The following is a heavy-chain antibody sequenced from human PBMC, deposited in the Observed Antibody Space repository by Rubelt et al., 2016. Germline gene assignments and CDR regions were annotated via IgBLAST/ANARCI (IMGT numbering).Heavy chain of an antibody. CDR2: IGASGSST. CDR3: ARLFSSASDY. Sequence: EVQLVESGGAFIQPGGSLSLSCTTSGFTFSTYPMTWVRQAPGKGLEWVSSIGASGSSTYYADSCQGRCTISRDNAMNTLYLQMNSLRAEDTALYYCARLFSSASDYWGQGSLVTVSS. J-gene: IGHJ4*02. CDR1: GFTFSTYP. V-gene: IGHV3-23*04. D-gene: IGHD3-22*01.